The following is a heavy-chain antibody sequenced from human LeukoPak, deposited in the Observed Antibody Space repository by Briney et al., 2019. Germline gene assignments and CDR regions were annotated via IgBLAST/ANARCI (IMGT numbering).Heavy chain of an antibody. CDR2: ISGSGGST. V-gene: IGHV3-23*01. D-gene: IGHD3-3*01. CDR1: GFTFSSYW. J-gene: IGHJ4*02. Sequence: GSLRLSCAASGFTFSSYWMSWVRQAPGKGLEWVSAISGSGGSTYYADSVKGRFTISRDNSKNTLYLQMNSLRAEDTAVYYCAKRFSYDFWSGFYDYWGQGTLVTVSS. CDR3: AKRFSYDFWSGFYDY.